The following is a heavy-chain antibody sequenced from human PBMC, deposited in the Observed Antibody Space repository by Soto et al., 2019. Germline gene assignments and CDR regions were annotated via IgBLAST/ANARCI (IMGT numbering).Heavy chain of an antibody. J-gene: IGHJ4*02. CDR3: ASGQYLAWSPY. V-gene: IGHV4-39*01. CDR1: GSSISFSTYY. D-gene: IGHD2-15*01. CDR2: IYYTGSA. Sequence: SGTLSLTCTISGSSISFSTYYWGWIRQPPGKGLEWIGSIYYTGSAYCNPSLKSRVTIFLGPSNNQLSLKLSSVTAADTAVYFCASGQYLAWSPYGGQGALLTVSS.